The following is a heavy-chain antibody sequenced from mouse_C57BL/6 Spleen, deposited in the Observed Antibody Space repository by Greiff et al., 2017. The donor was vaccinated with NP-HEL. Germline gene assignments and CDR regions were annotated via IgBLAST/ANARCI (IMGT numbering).Heavy chain of an antibody. CDR2: IDPSDSYT. CDR1: GYTFTSYW. CDR3: ARRDGNYVYFDV. V-gene: IGHV1-69*01. Sequence: QVQLQQPGAELVMPGASVKLSCKASGYTFTSYWMHWVKQRPGQGLEWIGEIDPSDSYTNYNQKFKGKSTLTVDKSSSTADMQLSSLTSEDSAVYYCARRDGNYVYFDVWSTGTTVTVSS. D-gene: IGHD2-1*01. J-gene: IGHJ1*03.